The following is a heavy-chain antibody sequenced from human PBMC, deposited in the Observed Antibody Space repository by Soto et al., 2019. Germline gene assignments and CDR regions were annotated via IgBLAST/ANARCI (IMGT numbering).Heavy chain of an antibody. V-gene: IGHV1-2*02. CDR1: GDSFSAFY. CDR2: INPNGGAT. J-gene: IGHJ6*03. D-gene: IGHD1-26*01. CDR3: ARESGGAPATLDYYYFYLDV. Sequence: QVQLVQSGAEVKKPGASVKVSCKTSGDSFSAFYLHWVRQAPGQGLEWRGWINPNGGATKYAQKFRGRVAMTRDTSIRTAYLELSSLRSDDTAIYYCARESGGAPATLDYYYFYLDVWGKGTTVTVSS.